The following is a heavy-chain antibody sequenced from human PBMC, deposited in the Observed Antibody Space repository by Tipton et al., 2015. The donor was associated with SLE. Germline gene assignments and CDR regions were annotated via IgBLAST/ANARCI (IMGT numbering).Heavy chain of an antibody. J-gene: IGHJ6*02. CDR1: GFTVSNNY. CDR3: ARGYYGPGNYYEGPTYGMDV. Sequence: QLVQSGGGLVQPGGSLRLSCAASGFTVSNNYMYWVRQAPGKGLEWVSVIYSGGTTYYAASVKGRFTISRDNSRNTMYLQMNSLRAEDTALYYCARGYYGPGNYYEGPTYGMDVWGQGTTVTVSS. V-gene: IGHV3-53*01. CDR2: IYSGGTT. D-gene: IGHD3-10*01.